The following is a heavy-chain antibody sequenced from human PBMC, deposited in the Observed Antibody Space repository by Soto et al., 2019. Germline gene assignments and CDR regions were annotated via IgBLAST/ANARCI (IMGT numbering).Heavy chain of an antibody. Sequence: QAHLMQSGAEVKKPGSSVKVSCKASEGTFSGYAISWVRQRPGRGLEWMGGIIPIFGITTYAEKFQGRITLAADESTGTAFMDLRSLISEDTAVYYCARDPRSITGTTSSEDFQFWGPGTLVSVSS. J-gene: IGHJ1*01. CDR3: ARDPRSITGTTSSEDFQF. CDR1: EGTFSGYA. CDR2: IIPIFGIT. V-gene: IGHV1-69*01. D-gene: IGHD1-20*01.